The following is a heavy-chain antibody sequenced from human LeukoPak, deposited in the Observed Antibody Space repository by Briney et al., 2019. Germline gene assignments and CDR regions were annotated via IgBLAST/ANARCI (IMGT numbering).Heavy chain of an antibody. CDR2: INWNGGST. J-gene: IGHJ4*02. CDR1: GFIFSDFC. Sequence: PGGSLRLSCVASGFIFSDFCMSWVRQAPGKGLEWVSGINWNGGSTGYADSVKGRFTISRDNAKKSLYLQMNNLRAEDTALYYCARVVLSRGERDYWGQGTLVTVSS. D-gene: IGHD5-24*01. CDR3: ARVVLSRGERDY. V-gene: IGHV3-20*04.